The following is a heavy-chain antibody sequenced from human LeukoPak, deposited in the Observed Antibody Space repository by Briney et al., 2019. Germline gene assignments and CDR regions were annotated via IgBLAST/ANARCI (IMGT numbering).Heavy chain of an antibody. V-gene: IGHV3-23*01. Sequence: PGGSLRLSCAASGFTFSSYAMSWVRQAPGRGLEWVSAISGCGGSTYYADSVKGRFTISRDNSKNTLYLQMNSLRAEDTAVYYCAKPSLIVVVTAPDYWGQGTLVTVSS. CDR3: AKPSLIVVVTAPDY. J-gene: IGHJ4*02. CDR2: ISGCGGST. CDR1: GFTFSSYA. D-gene: IGHD2-21*02.